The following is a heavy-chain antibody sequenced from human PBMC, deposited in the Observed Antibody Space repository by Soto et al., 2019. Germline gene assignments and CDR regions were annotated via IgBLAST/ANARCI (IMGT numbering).Heavy chain of an antibody. V-gene: IGHV3-21*01. J-gene: IGHJ4*02. CDR3: ARVPQRIAVAGTSNRYYFDY. CDR1: GFTFSNHT. Sequence: GGSLSLSCAASGFTFSNHTMNWVRQAPGRGLEWVSSISSRGTYSKHADPVKGRFTLSRENAKNSRYLQTNSLRAEDTAVYYCARVPQRIAVAGTSNRYYFDYWGRGILVTVSS. CDR2: ISSRGTYS. D-gene: IGHD6-19*01.